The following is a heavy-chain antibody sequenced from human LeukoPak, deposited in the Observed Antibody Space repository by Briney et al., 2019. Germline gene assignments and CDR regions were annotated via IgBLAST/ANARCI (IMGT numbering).Heavy chain of an antibody. V-gene: IGHV3-23*01. D-gene: IGHD2-8*01. J-gene: IGHJ5*02. CDR1: GFTFSSYG. CDR2: ISGSGGST. Sequence: PGGTLRLSCAASGFTFSSYGMSWVRQAPGKGLEWVSAISGSGGSTYYADSVKGRFTISRDNSKNTLILQMSSLRVEDTALYYCAKWMYGVASPFDPWGQGTLVTVSS. CDR3: AKWMYGVASPFDP.